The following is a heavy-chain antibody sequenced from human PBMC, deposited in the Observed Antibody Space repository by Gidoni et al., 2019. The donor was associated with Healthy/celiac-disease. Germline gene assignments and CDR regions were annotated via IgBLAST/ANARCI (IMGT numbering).Heavy chain of an antibody. CDR3: ARVERWLQFSFDY. V-gene: IGHV3-21*01. D-gene: IGHD5-12*01. CDR1: GFTFSSYS. Sequence: EVQLVESGGGLVKPGGSLRLSCAASGFTFSSYSMNWVRQAPGKGLEWVSSISSSSSYIYYADSVKGRFTISRDNAKNSLYLQMNSLRAEDTAVYYCARVERWLQFSFDYWGQGTLVTVSS. J-gene: IGHJ4*02. CDR2: ISSSSSYI.